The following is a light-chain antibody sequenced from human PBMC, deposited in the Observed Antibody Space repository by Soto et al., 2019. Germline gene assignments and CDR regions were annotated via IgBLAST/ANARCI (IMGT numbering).Light chain of an antibody. CDR1: QSVLYSSNDKNY. CDR2: WAS. J-gene: IGKJ4*01. CDR3: QQYYSSPFT. V-gene: IGKV4-1*01. Sequence: DIVMTQSPDSLAVSLGERATINCKSSQSVLYSSNDKNYLAWYQQKAGQPPKLLIYWASTRDSGVPDRFSGSGSGTDFTHTISSLQAEDVAVYHCQQYYSSPFTFGGGTKVEIK.